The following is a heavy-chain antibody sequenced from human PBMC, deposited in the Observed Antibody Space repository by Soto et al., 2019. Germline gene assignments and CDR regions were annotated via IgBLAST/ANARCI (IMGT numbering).Heavy chain of an antibody. CDR2: NNYSGST. Sequence: SETMSLTCTLSGGSISSGYYYWNWIRQTRGKGLGWIGYNNYSGSTYYNPSLKSRVTISVDTSKNQFSLKLSAVAAADRAVYSCARGVDGVFDYWGQGTLVTVSS. D-gene: IGHD2-15*01. J-gene: IGHJ4*02. V-gene: IGHV4-30-4*01. CDR1: GGSISSGYYY. CDR3: ARGVDGVFDY.